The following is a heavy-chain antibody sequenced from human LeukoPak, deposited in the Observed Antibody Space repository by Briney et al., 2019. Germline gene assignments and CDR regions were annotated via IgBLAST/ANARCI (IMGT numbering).Heavy chain of an antibody. D-gene: IGHD4-17*01. V-gene: IGHV3-7*03. Sequence: GGSLRLSCAVSGFTFSSYWMSWFRQAPGTGLEWVANINQDGSQKFSVDSVKGRFTISRDNAKNSLSLQMNSLRVEDTAVYYCARDWFDGDYDRFDYWGQGTLVTVSS. CDR2: INQDGSQK. CDR3: ARDWFDGDYDRFDY. J-gene: IGHJ4*02. CDR1: GFTFSSYW.